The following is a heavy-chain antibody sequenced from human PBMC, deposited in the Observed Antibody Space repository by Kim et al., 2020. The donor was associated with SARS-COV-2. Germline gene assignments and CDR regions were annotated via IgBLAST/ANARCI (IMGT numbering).Heavy chain of an antibody. J-gene: IGHJ6*02. Sequence: ASVKVSCKASGYTFTSYYMHWVRQAPGQGLEWMGIINPSGGSTSYAQKLQGRVTMTRDTSTSTVYMELSSLRSEDTAVYYCARDWQQLVPNYYYGMDVWGQGTTVTVSS. CDR2: INPSGGST. D-gene: IGHD6-13*01. V-gene: IGHV1-46*01. CDR1: GYTFTSYY. CDR3: ARDWQQLVPNYYYGMDV.